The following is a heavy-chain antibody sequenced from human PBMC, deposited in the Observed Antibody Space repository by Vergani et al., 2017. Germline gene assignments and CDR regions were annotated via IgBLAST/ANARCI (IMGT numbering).Heavy chain of an antibody. CDR2: IYYSGST. CDR3: ARESVAGTDVDY. CDR1: GGSISSSSYY. D-gene: IGHD6-19*01. Sequence: QLQLQESGPGLVKPSETLSLTCTVSGGSISSSSYYWGWIRQPPGKGLEWIGSIYYSGSTYYNPSLKSRVTISVDTSKNQFSLKLSSVTAADTAVYYCARESVAGTDVDYWGQGTLVTVSS. J-gene: IGHJ4*02. V-gene: IGHV4-39*07.